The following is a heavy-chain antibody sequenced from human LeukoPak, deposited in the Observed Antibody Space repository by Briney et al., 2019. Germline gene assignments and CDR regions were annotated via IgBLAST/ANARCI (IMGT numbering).Heavy chain of an antibody. CDR2: IYSGGST. Sequence: GGSLRLSCAASGFTVSSNYMSWVRQAPGKGLEWVSVIYSGGSTYYADSVKGRFTISRDNSKNKLYLQMNSLRAEDTAVYYCARKRYDILTGGGAFDIWGQGTMVTVSS. CDR3: ARKRYDILTGGGAFDI. J-gene: IGHJ3*02. D-gene: IGHD3-9*01. V-gene: IGHV3-53*01. CDR1: GFTVSSNY.